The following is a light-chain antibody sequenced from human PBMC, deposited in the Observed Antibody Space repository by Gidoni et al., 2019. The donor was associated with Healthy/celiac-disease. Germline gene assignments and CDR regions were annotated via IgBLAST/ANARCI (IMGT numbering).Light chain of an antibody. CDR3: QAWDSSTHVV. J-gene: IGLJ2*01. CDR1: KLGDKY. CDR2: QDR. Sequence: YELTQPPSVSVSPGQTASITCSGDKLGDKYACWYQQKPGQSPVLVIYQDRKRPSGIPERFSGSNSGNTATLTISGTQAMDEADYYCQAWDSSTHVVFGGGTKLTVL. V-gene: IGLV3-1*01.